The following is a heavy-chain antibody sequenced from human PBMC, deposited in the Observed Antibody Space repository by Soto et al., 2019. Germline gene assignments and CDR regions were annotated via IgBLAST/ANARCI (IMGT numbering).Heavy chain of an antibody. CDR3: ATNFWSGYQYNWFDP. CDR2: FDPEDGET. J-gene: IGHJ5*02. D-gene: IGHD3-3*01. CDR1: GYTLTELS. Sequence: ASVKVSCKVSGYTLTELSMHWVRQAPGKGLEWMGGFDPEDGETIYAQKFQGRVTMTEDTSTDTAYMELSSLRSEDTAVYYCATNFWSGYQYNWFDPWGQGTLVTVSS. V-gene: IGHV1-24*01.